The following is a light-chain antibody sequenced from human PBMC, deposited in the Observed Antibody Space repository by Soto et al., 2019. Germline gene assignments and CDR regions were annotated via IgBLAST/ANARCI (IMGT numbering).Light chain of an antibody. J-gene: IGLJ7*01. Sequence: QSALTQPASVSGSPGQSITISCTGTSSDIGAYNYVSWYQQHPGKAPKLVISEVSNRPSGVSNRFSGSKSGNTASLTISGLQAEDEADYYCSSYTSSNTYVFAAGTQLTVL. CDR1: SSDIGAYNY. CDR2: EVS. V-gene: IGLV2-14*01. CDR3: SSYTSSNTYV.